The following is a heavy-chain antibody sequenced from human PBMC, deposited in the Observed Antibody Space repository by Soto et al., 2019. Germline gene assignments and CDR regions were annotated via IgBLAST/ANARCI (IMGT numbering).Heavy chain of an antibody. CDR2: INAGNGNT. J-gene: IGHJ6*02. CDR1: GYTFTSYA. Sequence: ASVKVSCKASGYTFTSYAMHWVRQAPGQRLEWMGWINAGNGNTKYSQKFQGRVTITRDTSASTAYMELSSLRSEDTAVYYCARSMGFVVVPAARYYYYGMDVWGQGTTVTAP. D-gene: IGHD2-2*01. V-gene: IGHV1-3*01. CDR3: ARSMGFVVVPAARYYYYGMDV.